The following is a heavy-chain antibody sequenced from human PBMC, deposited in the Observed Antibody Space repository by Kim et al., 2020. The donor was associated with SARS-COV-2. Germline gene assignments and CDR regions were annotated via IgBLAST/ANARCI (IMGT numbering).Heavy chain of an antibody. CDR1: GFSLSTRGVG. V-gene: IGHV2-5*01. Sequence: SGPTLVKPTQTLTLTCTFSGFSLSTRGVGVGWIRQPPGKALEWLALIYWHDDKRYSSSLKSSLTITKDTSKNQVVLTMTNVDPVDTATYYCAHRLMNVQTLTNWDYYGMDVLGQGTTVTVSS. CDR2: IYWHDDK. D-gene: IGHD1-1*01. CDR3: AHRLMNVQTLTNWDYYGMDV. J-gene: IGHJ6*02.